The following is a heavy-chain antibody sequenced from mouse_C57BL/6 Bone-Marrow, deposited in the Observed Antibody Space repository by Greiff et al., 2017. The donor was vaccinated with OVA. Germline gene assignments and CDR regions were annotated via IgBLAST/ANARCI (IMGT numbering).Heavy chain of an antibody. Sequence: EVQLQQSGPGLVKPSQSLSLTCSVTGYSITSGYFWNWIRQFPGNKLEWMGYISYDGSNNYNPSLKNRIYITRDTSKNQFFLKLNSVTTEDTATYYCARDQSAWFAYWGQGTLVTVSA. V-gene: IGHV3-6*01. D-gene: IGHD6-2*01. J-gene: IGHJ3*01. CDR2: ISYDGSN. CDR1: GYSITSGYF. CDR3: ARDQSAWFAY.